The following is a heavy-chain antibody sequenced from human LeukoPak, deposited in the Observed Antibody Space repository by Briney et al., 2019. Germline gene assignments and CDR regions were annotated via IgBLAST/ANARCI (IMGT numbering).Heavy chain of an antibody. J-gene: IGHJ5*01. Sequence: SETLSLTCIVSGDSVSSDWFWVWIRPPPGKGLEWIGSFHHSGTTYYNPSLKSRVTLSIDTSKNHFSLKLSSVTAADTALYSCARSRNNWNHSWGQGTLVTVSS. CDR3: ARSRNNWNHS. V-gene: IGHV4-38-2*02. CDR1: GDSVSSDWF. D-gene: IGHD1-14*01. CDR2: FHHSGTT.